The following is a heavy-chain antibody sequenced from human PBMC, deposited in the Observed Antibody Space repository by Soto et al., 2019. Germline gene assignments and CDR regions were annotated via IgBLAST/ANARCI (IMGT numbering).Heavy chain of an antibody. CDR1: GGSISSGRFY. D-gene: IGHD6-6*01. CDR3: GRVALGYSSSHYFDF. V-gene: IGHV4-61*01. Sequence: SETLPLTCTVSGGSISSGRFYWRWIMQPPGNGLEWIGFISANRTFNYNASLKSRVTISVDTSKHQFSLKLSSVTAADTAVYYCGRVALGYSSSHYFDFRGQGALVTVS. CDR2: ISANRTF. J-gene: IGHJ4*02.